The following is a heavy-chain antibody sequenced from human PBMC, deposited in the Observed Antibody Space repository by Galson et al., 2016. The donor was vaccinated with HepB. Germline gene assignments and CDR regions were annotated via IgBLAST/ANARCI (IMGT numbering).Heavy chain of an antibody. D-gene: IGHD4-17*01. V-gene: IGHV3-48*02. CDR1: GFSFSTSS. J-gene: IGHJ1*01. Sequence: SLRLSCAASGFSFSTSSMSWVRQAPGKGLDWVAYISSRSSTMYYAHSVRGRFTISRDNAKNSLFLQMSSLRDEDTAIYFCAGGDGGDLRHWGQGTLVTVSS. CDR3: AGGDGGDLRH. CDR2: ISSRSSTM.